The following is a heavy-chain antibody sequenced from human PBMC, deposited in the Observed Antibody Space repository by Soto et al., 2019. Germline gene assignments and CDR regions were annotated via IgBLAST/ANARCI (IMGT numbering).Heavy chain of an antibody. V-gene: IGHV4-4*07. CDR3: ARDAVSSGYYYSYYYYGMDV. J-gene: IGHJ6*02. CDR2: TYTSGST. CDR1: GGSISSYY. Sequence: SETLSLTCTVSGGSISSYYWSWIRQPAGKGLEWIGRTYTSGSTNYNPSLKSRVTMSVDTSKNQFSLKLSSVTAADTAVYYCARDAVSSGYYYSYYYYGMDVWGQGTTVTVSS. D-gene: IGHD3-22*01.